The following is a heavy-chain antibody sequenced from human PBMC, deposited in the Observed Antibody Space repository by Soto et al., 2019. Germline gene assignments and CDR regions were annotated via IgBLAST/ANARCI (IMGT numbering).Heavy chain of an antibody. CDR1: GASIRSGGFH. J-gene: IGHJ6*02. Sequence: QVQLQESGPGLVKPSQTLSLTCSVSGASIRSGGFHWSWVRQHPGKGLEWIGYIFHDGTTYYNPSLKGRVVISVDTSENSFSLNLSSVTAADTAVYYCARDRRICSTASCLTGDFYYPMDVWGQGTTVTVSS. CDR3: ARDRRICSTASCLTGDFYYPMDV. V-gene: IGHV4-31*03. CDR2: IFHDGTT. D-gene: IGHD2-2*01.